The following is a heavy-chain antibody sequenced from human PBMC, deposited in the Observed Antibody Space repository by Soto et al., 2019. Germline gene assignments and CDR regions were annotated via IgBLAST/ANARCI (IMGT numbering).Heavy chain of an antibody. CDR1: GFTFSSYG. CDR2: ISYDGSNK. Sequence: QVQLVESGGGVVQPGRSLRLSCAASGFTFSSYGMHWVRQAPGKGLEWVAVISYDGSNKYYADSVKGRFTISRDNSKNTLYLQMNSLRAEDTAVYYCAKERITMVRGVRRVDYWGQGTLVTVSS. V-gene: IGHV3-30*18. J-gene: IGHJ4*02. D-gene: IGHD3-10*01. CDR3: AKERITMVRGVRRVDY.